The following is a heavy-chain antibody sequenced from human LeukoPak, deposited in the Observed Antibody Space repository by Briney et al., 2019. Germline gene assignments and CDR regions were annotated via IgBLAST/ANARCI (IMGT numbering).Heavy chain of an antibody. J-gene: IGHJ4*02. CDR2: ISYDGSNK. D-gene: IGHD3-22*01. CDR1: GFTFSSYA. V-gene: IGHV3-30-3*02. Sequence: PGRSLRLSCAASGFTFSSYAMHWVRQAPGKGLEWVAVISYDGSNKYYADSVKGRFTISRDNSKNTLYLQMNSLRAEDTAVYYCAKLSSGYYYGGFSYWGQGTLVTVSS. CDR3: AKLSSGYYYGGFSY.